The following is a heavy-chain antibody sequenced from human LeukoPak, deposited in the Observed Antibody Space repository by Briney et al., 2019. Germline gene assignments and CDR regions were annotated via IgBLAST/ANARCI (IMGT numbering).Heavy chain of an antibody. V-gene: IGHV1-8*01. CDR2: MNPNSGNT. Sequence: ASVKVSCKASGYTFTSYDINWVRQATGQGLEWMGWMNPNSGNTGYAQKFQGRVTMTRNTSISTAYMELSSLRSEDTAVYYCARRHPDCSGGSCYWFDLWGQGTLVTVSS. CDR3: ARRHPDCSGGSCYWFDL. CDR1: GYTFTSYD. J-gene: IGHJ5*02. D-gene: IGHD2-15*01.